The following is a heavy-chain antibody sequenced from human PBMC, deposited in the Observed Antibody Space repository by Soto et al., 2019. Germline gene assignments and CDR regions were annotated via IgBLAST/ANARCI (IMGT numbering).Heavy chain of an antibody. J-gene: IGHJ4*02. CDR1: GGSFSGYY. CDR3: ARGPRGLWKDFDY. V-gene: IGHV4-34*01. D-gene: IGHD2-21*01. Sequence: SETLSLTCAVYGGSFSGYYWSWIRQPPGKGLEWIGEINHSGSTNYNPSLKSRVTISVDTSKNQFSLKLSSVTAADTAVYYCARGPRGLWKDFDYWGQGTLVTVSS. CDR2: INHSGST.